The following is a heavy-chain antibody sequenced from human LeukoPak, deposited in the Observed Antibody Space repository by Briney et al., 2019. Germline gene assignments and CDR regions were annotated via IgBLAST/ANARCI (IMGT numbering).Heavy chain of an antibody. D-gene: IGHD3-10*01. V-gene: IGHV3-49*04. CDR3: MLYYGSGSYPYGMDV. Sequence: PGGSLRLSCTASGFTFGDYAMSWVRQAPGKGLEWVGFIRSKAYGGTTEYAASVKGRFTISRDDSKSIAYLQMNSLKTEDTAVYYCMLYYGSGSYPYGMDVWCKGTTVTVSS. J-gene: IGHJ6*04. CDR1: GFTFGDYA. CDR2: IRSKAYGGTT.